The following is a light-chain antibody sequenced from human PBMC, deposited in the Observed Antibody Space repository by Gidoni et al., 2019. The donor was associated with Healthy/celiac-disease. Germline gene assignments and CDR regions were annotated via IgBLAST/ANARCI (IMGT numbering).Light chain of an antibody. CDR1: QSVSSN. CDR2: GAS. V-gene: IGKV3-15*01. Sequence: EIVMTQSPATLSVSPGARATLSCRASQSVSSNLAWYQQKPGQAPRLLIYGASTRATGIPARFSGSGSGTEFTLTISSLQSEDFAVYYCQQYNNWPPEYTFGQXTKLEIK. J-gene: IGKJ2*01. CDR3: QQYNNWPPEYT.